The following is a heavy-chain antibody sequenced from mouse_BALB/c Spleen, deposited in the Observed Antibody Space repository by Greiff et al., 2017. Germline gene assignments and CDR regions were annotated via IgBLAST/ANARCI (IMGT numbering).Heavy chain of an antibody. D-gene: IGHD1-1*01. CDR3: ARALYYYGSSYGYFDY. CDR2: ISYSGST. V-gene: IGHV3-2*02. Sequence: EVQLVESGPGLVKPSQSLSLTCTVTGYSITSDYAWNWIRQFPGNKLEWMGYISYSGSTSYNPSLKSRISITRDTSKNQFFLQLNSVTTEDTATYYCARALYYYGSSYGYFDYWGQGTTLTVSS. CDR1: GYSITSDYA. J-gene: IGHJ2*01.